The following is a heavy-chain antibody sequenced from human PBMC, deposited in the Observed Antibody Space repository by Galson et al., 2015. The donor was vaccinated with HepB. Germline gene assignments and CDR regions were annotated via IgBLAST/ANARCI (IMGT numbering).Heavy chain of an antibody. J-gene: IGHJ3*02. CDR3: ARRSADAFDI. CDR1: GYSLTSYW. V-gene: IGHV5-51*01. Sequence: QSGAEVKKPGESLKISCKGSGYSLTSYWIAWVRQMPGKGLERMGIIYFGDSDTRYSPSFQGQVTISADKSINTAYLQWISLKASDTAMYYCARRSADAFDIWGQGTMLTVSS. CDR2: IYFGDSDT.